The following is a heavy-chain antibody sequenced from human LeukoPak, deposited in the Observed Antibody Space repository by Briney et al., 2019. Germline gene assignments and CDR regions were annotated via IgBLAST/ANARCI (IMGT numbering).Heavy chain of an antibody. D-gene: IGHD2-15*01. J-gene: IGHJ5*02. CDR3: ARVGCSGGSCYVFGWFDP. Sequence: PSETLSLTCTVSGGSISSYYWSWIRQPPGKGLEWIGYIYYSGSTNYNPSLKSRVTISVDTSKNQFPLKLSSVTAADTAVYYCARVGCSGGSCYVFGWFDPWGQGTLVTVSS. CDR1: GGSISSYY. V-gene: IGHV4-59*01. CDR2: IYYSGST.